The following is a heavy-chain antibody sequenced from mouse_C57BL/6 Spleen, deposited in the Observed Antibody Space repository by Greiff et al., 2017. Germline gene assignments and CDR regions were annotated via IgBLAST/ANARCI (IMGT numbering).Heavy chain of an antibody. J-gene: IGHJ2*01. CDR2: ISSGGSYT. V-gene: IGHV5-6*01. CDR3: ARQTGTMDYFDY. D-gene: IGHD4-1*01. Sequence: EVKLMESGGDLVKPGGSLKLSCAASGFTFSSYGMSWVRQTPDKRLEWVATISSGGSYTYYPDSVKGRFTISRDNAKNTLYLQMSSLKSEDTAMYYCARQTGTMDYFDYWGQGTTLTVSS. CDR1: GFTFSSYG.